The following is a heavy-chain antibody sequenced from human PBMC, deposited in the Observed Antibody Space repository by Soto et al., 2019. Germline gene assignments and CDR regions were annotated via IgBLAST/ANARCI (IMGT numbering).Heavy chain of an antibody. CDR3: AREGLETLKYSSSGPSPFDP. CDR1: GGTFSSYT. CDR2: IIPSRGIA. J-gene: IGHJ5*02. D-gene: IGHD6-13*01. V-gene: IGHV1-69*04. Sequence: GASVKVSCKASGGTFSSYTISWVRQAPGQGLEWMGRIIPSRGIANYAQKFQGRVTMTRDKSTSTVYMELSSLRSEDTAVYYCAREGLETLKYSSSGPSPFDPWGQGTLVTVSS.